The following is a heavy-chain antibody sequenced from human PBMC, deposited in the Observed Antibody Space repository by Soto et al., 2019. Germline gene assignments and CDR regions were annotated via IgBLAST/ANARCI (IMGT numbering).Heavy chain of an antibody. D-gene: IGHD3-10*01. CDR3: VSNSGYYGSGSYYNVDWFDH. CDR1: GVSISSSSSY. V-gene: IGHV4-39*01. Sequence: PSETLSLACTVSGVSISSSSSYWGEIRQPPGKGLERIGTIYHTPSTYYNPSLKSRVTISVDTSKNQFSLKLTSVTAADTAVYYCVSNSGYYGSGSYYNVDWFDHWGPGTLVTVFS. J-gene: IGHJ5*02. CDR2: IYHTPST.